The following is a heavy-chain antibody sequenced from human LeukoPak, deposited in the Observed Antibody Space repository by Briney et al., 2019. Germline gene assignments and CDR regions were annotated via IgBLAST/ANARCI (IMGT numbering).Heavy chain of an antibody. V-gene: IGHV1-3*01. D-gene: IGHD3-3*01. J-gene: IGHJ5*02. CDR2: INAGNGNT. Sequence: ASVKVSCKTSGYTFTSYAMHWVRQAPGQRLEWMGWINAGNGNTKYSQKLQGRVTMTTDTSTSTAYMELRSLRSDDTAVYYCARFYYDFWSGLKNWFDPWGQGTLVTVSS. CDR3: ARFYYDFWSGLKNWFDP. CDR1: GYTFTSYA.